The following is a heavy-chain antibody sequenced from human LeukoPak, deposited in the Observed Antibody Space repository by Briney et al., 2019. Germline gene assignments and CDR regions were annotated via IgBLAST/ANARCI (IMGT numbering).Heavy chain of an antibody. J-gene: IGHJ4*02. D-gene: IGHD3-16*01. CDR3: ARGLGWGFPLDY. CDR2: IYTSGST. CDR1: GGSISSGSYY. V-gene: IGHV4-61*02. Sequence: SETLSLTCTVSGGSISSGSYYWSWIRQPAGKGLKWIGRIYTSGSTNYNPSLKSRVTISVDTSKNQFSLKLSSVTAADTAVYYCARGLGWGFPLDYWGQGTLVTVSS.